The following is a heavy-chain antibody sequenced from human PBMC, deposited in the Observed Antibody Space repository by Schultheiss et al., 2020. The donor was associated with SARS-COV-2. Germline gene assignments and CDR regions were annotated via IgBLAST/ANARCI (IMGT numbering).Heavy chain of an antibody. V-gene: IGHV1-69*13. D-gene: IGHD3-16*01. Sequence: SVKVSCKASGGTFSSYAISWVRQAPGQGLEWMGGIIPIFGTANYAQKFQGRVTITADESTSTAYMELSSLRSEDTAVYYCTRVARGRTYYDYVWGCVDYWGQGTLVTVSS. CDR2: IIPIFGTA. J-gene: IGHJ4*02. CDR3: TRVARGRTYYDYVWGCVDY. CDR1: GGTFSSYA.